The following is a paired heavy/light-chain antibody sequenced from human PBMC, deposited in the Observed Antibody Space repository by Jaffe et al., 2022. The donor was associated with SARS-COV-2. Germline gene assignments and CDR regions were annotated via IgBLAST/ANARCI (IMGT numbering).Light chain of an antibody. CDR1: ALTKHY. CDR3: QSADNSGTYWV. J-gene: IGLJ3*02. CDR2: KDT. Sequence: SYELTQPPSVSVSPGQTARITCSGDALTKHYTYWYHLRPGQAPVLVMYKDTERPSGIPERFSGSSSGTTVTLTISGVQAEDEADYYCQSADNSGTYWVFGGGTKLTVL. V-gene: IGLV3-25*03.
Heavy chain of an antibody. D-gene: IGHD3-16*01. CDR1: GGSFSDYY. Sequence: QVQLQQWGAGLLKPSETLSLTCAVYGGSFSDYYWSWIRQPPGEGLEWIGEVNRTGSTTYNPSLKSRVTISLDTSNNRFSLRLSSVTAADTAVYYCARDLGYGYGMDVWGQGTTVTVSS. CDR3: ARDLGYGYGMDV. V-gene: IGHV4-34*01. CDR2: VNRTGST. J-gene: IGHJ6*02.